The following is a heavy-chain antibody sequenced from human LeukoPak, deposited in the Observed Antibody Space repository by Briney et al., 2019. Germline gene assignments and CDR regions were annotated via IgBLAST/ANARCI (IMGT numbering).Heavy chain of an antibody. CDR3: ATPTGTTSYYYYGMDV. D-gene: IGHD1-7*01. CDR1: GYTFTSYY. CDR2: INPSGGST. Sequence: ASVKVSCKASGYTFTSYYMHWVRQAPGQGLGWMGIINPSGGSTSYAQKFQGRVTMTRDTSTSTVYMELSSLRSEDTAVYYCATPTGTTSYYYYGMDVWGQGTTVTVSS. J-gene: IGHJ6*02. V-gene: IGHV1-46*01.